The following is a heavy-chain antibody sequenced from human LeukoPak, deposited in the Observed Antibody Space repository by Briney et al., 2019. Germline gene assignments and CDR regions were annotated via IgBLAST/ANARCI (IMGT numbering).Heavy chain of an antibody. Sequence: SQTLSLTCTVSGGSISSGGYYWSWIRQHPGKGLEWIGYIYYSGSTNYNPSLKSRVTISVDTSKNQFSLKLSSVTAADTAVYYCARGPIVVVPAAKEVVFDYWGQGTLVTVSS. CDR2: IYYSGST. J-gene: IGHJ4*02. CDR3: ARGPIVVVPAAKEVVFDY. CDR1: GGSISSGGYY. D-gene: IGHD2-2*01. V-gene: IGHV4-31*03.